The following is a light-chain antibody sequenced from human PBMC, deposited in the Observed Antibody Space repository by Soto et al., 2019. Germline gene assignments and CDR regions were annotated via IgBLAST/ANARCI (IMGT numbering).Light chain of an antibody. J-gene: IGLJ3*02. CDR1: NSNIGNNY. CDR3: GTWDNILSGGV. V-gene: IGLV1-51*01. CDR2: DNN. Sequence: QSVLTQPPSVSAAPGQTVTISCSGSNSNIGNNYVSWYQQFPGTAPRLLIYDNNKRPSGIVDLFSGSKSGTSATLDIAGLQSGDEANYYCGTWDNILSGGVFGGGTKVTVL.